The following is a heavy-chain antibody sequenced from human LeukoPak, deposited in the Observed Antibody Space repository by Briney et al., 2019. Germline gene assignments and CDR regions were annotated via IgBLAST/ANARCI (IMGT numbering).Heavy chain of an antibody. CDR1: GFTFDDYA. J-gene: IGHJ4*02. Sequence: GGSLRLSCAASGFTFDDYAMHWVRQAPGKGLEWVSGISWNSGSIGYADSVKGRFTISRDNAKNSLYLQMNSLRAEDTAVYYCAREEEYFDYWGQGTLVTVSS. CDR3: AREEEYFDY. V-gene: IGHV3-9*01. CDR2: ISWNSGSI.